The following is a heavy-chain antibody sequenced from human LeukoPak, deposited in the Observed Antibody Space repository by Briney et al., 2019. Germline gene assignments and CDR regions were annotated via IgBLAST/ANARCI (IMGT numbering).Heavy chain of an antibody. CDR3: AKDLGISGPAVAYAFDI. CDR2: TSGSGGST. J-gene: IGHJ3*02. Sequence: AGGSVSLSCAACGFTFNSCAMTGVPQAPGKGLKWVSTTSGSGGSTSYTDPVRGRLTMSRDNPKNTLYLQMNSRRDEDTAVYYCAKDLGISGPAVAYAFDIWGQGTMVTVSS. CDR1: GFTFNSCA. V-gene: IGHV3-23*01. D-gene: IGHD6-19*01.